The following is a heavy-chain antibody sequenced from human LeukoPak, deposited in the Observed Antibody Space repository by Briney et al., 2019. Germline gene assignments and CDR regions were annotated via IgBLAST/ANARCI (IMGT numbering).Heavy chain of an antibody. J-gene: IGHJ4*02. Sequence: ASVKVSCKASGYTFTSYYMHWVRQAPGQGLEWMGIINPSGGSTSYAQKFQGRVTMTRDMSTSTVYMELSSLRSEDTAVYYCAREGATYYDYVWGSSYFFDYWGQGTLVTVSS. V-gene: IGHV1-46*01. CDR3: AREGATYYDYVWGSSYFFDY. CDR2: INPSGGST. CDR1: GYTFTSYY. D-gene: IGHD3-16*01.